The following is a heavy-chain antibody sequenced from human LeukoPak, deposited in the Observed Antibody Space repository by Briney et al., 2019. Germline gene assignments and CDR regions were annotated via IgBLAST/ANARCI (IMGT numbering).Heavy chain of an antibody. CDR1: GGSISNYY. Sequence: SETLSLTCTVSGGSISNYYWSWIRQSPGKGLEWIGYIFYSGSTTDYNPSLKSRVTILRDTSKSQFSLNLSSVTAADTAVYYCARLGYYGSGNNPYVFDIWGQGTMVTVSS. CDR3: ARLGYYGSGNNPYVFDI. J-gene: IGHJ3*02. CDR2: IFYSGST. D-gene: IGHD3-10*01. V-gene: IGHV4-59*08.